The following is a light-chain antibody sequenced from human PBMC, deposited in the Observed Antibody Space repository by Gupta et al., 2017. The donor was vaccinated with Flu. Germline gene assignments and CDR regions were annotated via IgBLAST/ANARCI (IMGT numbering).Light chain of an antibody. CDR3: KQEGREPRLYA. CDR2: GAS. V-gene: IGKV3-20*01. CDR1: QSVTSDF. J-gene: IGKJ2*01. Sequence: NVLTQPPGTLSLSPGERAALSCRASQSVTSDFLAWYQQRPGQAPRLLIYGASTRATGLTDRCSGSGSGTDFNLTISRREPEDFAVYYCKQEGREPRLYAFGQGTKVEIK.